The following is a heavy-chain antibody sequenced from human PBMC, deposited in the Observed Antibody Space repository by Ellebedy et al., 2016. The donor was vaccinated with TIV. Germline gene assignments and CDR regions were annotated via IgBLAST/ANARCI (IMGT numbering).Heavy chain of an antibody. Sequence: MPSETLSLTCTVSGDSISSGDHYWSWIRQPPGKGLEWIAYIYYTGSTYYNPSLKSRITMSVDRSKNQFSLKLSSVTAADTAVYYCASRNSSPFFDNWGQGSLVTVSS. CDR1: GDSISSGDHY. CDR3: ASRNSSPFFDN. CDR2: IYYTGST. D-gene: IGHD6-6*01. J-gene: IGHJ4*02. V-gene: IGHV4-30-4*01.